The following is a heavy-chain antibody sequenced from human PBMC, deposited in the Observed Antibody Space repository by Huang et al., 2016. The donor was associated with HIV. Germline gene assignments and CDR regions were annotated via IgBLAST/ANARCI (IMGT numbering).Heavy chain of an antibody. CDR2: ISSSSSVR. Sequence: EVQLVESGGSLVKPGGSLRLSCAASGFTFSYYSMNWVRQAPGKGLEWVSSISSSSSVRYYAASVKGRFTISRDNAKNSLYLQMNSLRAEDTAVYYCARDDGAVFNFDYWGQGTLVTVSS. CDR3: ARDDGAVFNFDY. V-gene: IGHV3-21*01. D-gene: IGHD3-16*01. J-gene: IGHJ4*02. CDR1: GFTFSYYS.